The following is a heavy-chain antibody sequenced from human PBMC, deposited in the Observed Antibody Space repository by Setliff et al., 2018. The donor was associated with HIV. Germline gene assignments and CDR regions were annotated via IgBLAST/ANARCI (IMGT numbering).Heavy chain of an antibody. CDR1: GFTFTSYG. D-gene: IGHD1-26*01. CDR3: ARGRELPGSPYYFDY. J-gene: IGHJ4*02. Sequence: ASVKVSCKASGFTFTSYGISWVRQAPGQGLEWMAWISAYNGNTNYAQKFQGRVTMTTDTSTSTAYMELRRLRSDDTALYYCARGRELPGSPYYFDYWGQGTLVTVSS. V-gene: IGHV1-18*01. CDR2: ISAYNGNT.